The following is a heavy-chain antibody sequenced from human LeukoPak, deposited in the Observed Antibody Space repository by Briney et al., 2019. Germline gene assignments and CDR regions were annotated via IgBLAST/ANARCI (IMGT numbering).Heavy chain of an antibody. D-gene: IGHD6-13*01. CDR2: IYYSGST. V-gene: IGHV4-30-4*01. CDR3: ARDTGIAAAGPY. J-gene: IGHJ4*02. CDR1: GGSISSGDYY. Sequence: SETLSLTCTVSGGSISSGDYYWSWVRQPPGKGLEWIGYIYYSGSTYYNPSLKSRVTISVDTSKNQFSLKLSSVTAADTAVYYCARDTGIAAAGPYWGQGTLVTVSS.